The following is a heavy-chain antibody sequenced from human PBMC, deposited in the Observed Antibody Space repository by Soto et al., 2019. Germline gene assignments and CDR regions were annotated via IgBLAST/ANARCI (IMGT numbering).Heavy chain of an antibody. CDR3: AKDREAVDRVFNAYGMDV. V-gene: IGHV3-23*01. CDR2: ISGSSGST. CDR1: GFPFNTYA. Sequence: QTGGSLRLSCEASGFPFNTYAMNWIRQAPGKGLEWVSSISGSSGSTFSADSVKGRFIISRDNSKNTLYLQMNSLRAEDTAVYYCAKDREAVDRVFNAYGMDVWGQGTTVTVSS. D-gene: IGHD3-10*01. J-gene: IGHJ6*02.